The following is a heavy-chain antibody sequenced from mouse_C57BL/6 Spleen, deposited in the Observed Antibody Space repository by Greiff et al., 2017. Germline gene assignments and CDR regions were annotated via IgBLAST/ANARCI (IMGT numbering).Heavy chain of an antibody. CDR2: IYPGDGDT. V-gene: IGHV1-82*01. D-gene: IGHD2-4*01. CDR3: ARTGNYDYFYYAMDY. Sequence: VQLVESGPELVKPGASVKISCKASGYAFSSSWMNWVKQRPGKGLEWIGRIYPGDGDTNYNGKFKGKATLTADKSSSTAYMQLSSLTSEDSAVYFCARTGNYDYFYYAMDYWGQGTSVTVSS. J-gene: IGHJ4*01. CDR1: GYAFSSSW.